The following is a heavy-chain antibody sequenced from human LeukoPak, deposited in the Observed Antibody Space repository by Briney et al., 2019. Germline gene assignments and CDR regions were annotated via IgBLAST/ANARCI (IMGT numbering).Heavy chain of an antibody. CDR1: GGSISSGSYY. CDR3: ARLDLPQNWFDP. V-gene: IGHV4-61*01. Sequence: SETLSLTCTVSGGSISSGSYYWSWIRQPPGKGLEWIGYIYYSGSTNYNPSLKSRVTISVDTSKNQFSLKLSSVTAADTAVYYCARLDLPQNWFDPWGQGTLVTVSS. CDR2: IYYSGST. J-gene: IGHJ5*02. D-gene: IGHD3/OR15-3a*01.